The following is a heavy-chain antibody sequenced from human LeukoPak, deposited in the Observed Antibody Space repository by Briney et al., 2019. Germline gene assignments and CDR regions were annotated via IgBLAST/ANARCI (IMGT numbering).Heavy chain of an antibody. D-gene: IGHD6-13*01. CDR3: ARAMYSSSWYEGDY. Sequence: GGSLRLSCVGSGFTFSSYSMNWVHQAPGKGLEWVSSISGSSSYIYYADSVKGRFTISRDNAKNSLYLQMNSLRAEDTAVYYCARAMYSSSWYEGDYWGQGTLVTVSS. CDR2: ISGSSSYI. J-gene: IGHJ4*02. V-gene: IGHV3-21*01. CDR1: GFTFSSYS.